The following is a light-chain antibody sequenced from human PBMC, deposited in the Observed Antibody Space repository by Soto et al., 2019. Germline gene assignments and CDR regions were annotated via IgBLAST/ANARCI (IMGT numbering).Light chain of an antibody. CDR1: QSVSSNY. Sequence: EIVLTQSTGSLSLSPGQRATLSYRASQSVSSNYLAWYQRKPGQAPRLLIYGASSRAIDIPNRFSGSGSGTDFTLTITRLEPEDFAVYYCQQYGSSPPTFGQGTKVE. V-gene: IGKV3-20*01. J-gene: IGKJ1*01. CDR3: QQYGSSPPT. CDR2: GAS.